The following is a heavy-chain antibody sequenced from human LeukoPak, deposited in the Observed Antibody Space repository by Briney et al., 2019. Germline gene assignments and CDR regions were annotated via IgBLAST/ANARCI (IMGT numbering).Heavy chain of an antibody. V-gene: IGHV1-8*02. D-gene: IGHD6-13*01. CDR1: GYTFTSYD. J-gene: IGHJ3*02. CDR3: ASYIAAAGPDPDAFDI. CDR2: MNPNSGNT. Sequence: ASVKVSCKASGYTFTSYDINWLRQATGQGLEWMGWMNPNSGNTGYAQKFQGRVTMTRNTSISTAYMELSSLRSEDTAVYYCASYIAAAGPDPDAFDIWGQGTMVTVSS.